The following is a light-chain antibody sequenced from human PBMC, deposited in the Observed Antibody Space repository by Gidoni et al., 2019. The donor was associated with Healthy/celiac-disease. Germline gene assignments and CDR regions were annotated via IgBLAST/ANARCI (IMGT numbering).Light chain of an antibody. CDR3: LTRTHPT. CDR1: QSVSSSY. J-gene: IGKJ4*01. V-gene: IGKV3-20*01. CDR2: GAS. Sequence: EIVLTQSPGTLSLSPGERATLSCRASQSVSSSYLAWYQQKPGQAPRLLIYGASSRATGIPDRFSGSGSGTDFTLTISRLEPEDFAVYYCLTRTHPTFGGXTKVEIK.